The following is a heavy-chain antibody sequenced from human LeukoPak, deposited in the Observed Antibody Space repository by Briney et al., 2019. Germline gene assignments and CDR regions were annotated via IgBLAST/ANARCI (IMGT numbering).Heavy chain of an antibody. D-gene: IGHD1-26*01. Sequence: KSSETLSLTCTVSGGSISSGDYYWSWIRQPPGKGLEWIGYIYYSGSTYYNPSLKSRVTISVDTSKNQFSLKLSSVTAADTAVYYCARDSVGATRIDYWGQGTLSPSPQ. CDR1: GGSISSGDYY. J-gene: IGHJ4*02. V-gene: IGHV4-30-4*08. CDR3: ARDSVGATRIDY. CDR2: IYYSGST.